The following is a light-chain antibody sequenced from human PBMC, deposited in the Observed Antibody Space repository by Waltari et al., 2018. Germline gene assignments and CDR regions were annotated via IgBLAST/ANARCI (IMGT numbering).Light chain of an antibody. CDR1: PSVSSHY. V-gene: IGKV3-20*01. Sequence: IVLTQSPGTLSLSPGERATLSCRASPSVSSHYLAWYQQKPGQAPRLLIYGASSRATGIPDRFSGSGSGTDFTLTISRLEPEDFAVYYCQQYGSSPLFTFGPGTKVDIK. J-gene: IGKJ3*01. CDR2: GAS. CDR3: QQYGSSPLFT.